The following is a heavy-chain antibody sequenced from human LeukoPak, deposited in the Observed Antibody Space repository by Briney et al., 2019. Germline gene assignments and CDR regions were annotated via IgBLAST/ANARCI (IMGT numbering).Heavy chain of an antibody. CDR1: GGTFSSYA. D-gene: IGHD4-23*01. CDR2: IIPIFGTA. V-gene: IGHV1-69*01. Sequence: GSSVKVSCKASGGTFSSYAISWVRQAPGQGLEWMGGIIPIFGTANYAQKFQGRVTITADESTSTAYMELSSLRSEDTAEYYCARWIGGNPENYFDYWGQGTLVTVSS. J-gene: IGHJ4*02. CDR3: ARWIGGNPENYFDY.